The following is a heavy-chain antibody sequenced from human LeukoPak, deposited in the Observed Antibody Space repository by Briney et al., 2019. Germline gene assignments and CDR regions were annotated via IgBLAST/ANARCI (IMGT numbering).Heavy chain of an antibody. D-gene: IGHD5-18*01. CDR2: IWYDGSNK. CDR3: ARDQGIQLWLRYYYGMDV. J-gene: IGHJ6*02. V-gene: IGHV3-33*01. Sequence: PGRSLRLSCAASGFTFSSYGMHWVRQAPGKGLEWVAVIWYDGSNKYYADSVKDRFTISRDNSKNTLYLQMNSLRAEDTAVYYCARDQGIQLWLRYYYGMDVWGQGTTVTVSS. CDR1: GFTFSSYG.